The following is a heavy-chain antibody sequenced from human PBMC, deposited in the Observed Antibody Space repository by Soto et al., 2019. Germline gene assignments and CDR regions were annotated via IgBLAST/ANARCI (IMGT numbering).Heavy chain of an antibody. V-gene: IGHV3-15*01. Sequence: EVQLVESGGGLVKPGGSLRLSCAASGFTFSNAWMSWVRQAPGKGLEWIGRIKSKTYGGATDYAAPVKGRFTISRDDSENTLYLQMNSLKTEDTAVYYCRGDSSGYFEEFYYYGMNVWGQGTTVTVSS. D-gene: IGHD3-22*01. J-gene: IGHJ6*02. CDR3: RGDSSGYFEEFYYYGMNV. CDR2: IKSKTYGGAT. CDR1: GFTFSNAW.